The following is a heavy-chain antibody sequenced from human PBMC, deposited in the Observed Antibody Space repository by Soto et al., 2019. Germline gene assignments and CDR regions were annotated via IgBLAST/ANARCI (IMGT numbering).Heavy chain of an antibody. CDR1: GGTFSTYS. CDR2: IIPIFGTA. D-gene: IGHD1-26*01. V-gene: IGHV1-69*06. J-gene: IGHJ4*02. CDR3: ASSSGNNYGVGTNYYFDY. Sequence: QVQLVQSGAEVKKPGSSVKVSCKTSGGTFSTYSIVWVRQAPGEGLEWMGGIIPIFGTANYAQKFQDRVTITADKSTNTAFMELRSLKSEDKAMYYCASSSGNNYGVGTNYYFDYWGQGTLVTVSS.